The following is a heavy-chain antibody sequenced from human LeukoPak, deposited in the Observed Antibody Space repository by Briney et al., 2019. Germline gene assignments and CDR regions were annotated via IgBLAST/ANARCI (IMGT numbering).Heavy chain of an antibody. Sequence: GGSLRLSCAASGFTFSSYAMHWVRQAPGKGLEYVSAISSNGGSTYYANSVKGRFTISRDNSKNTLYLQMGSLRAEDMAVYYCARTVAGDAPFDYWGQGTLVTVSS. J-gene: IGHJ4*02. V-gene: IGHV3-64*01. CDR1: GFTFSSYA. CDR3: ARTVAGDAPFDY. D-gene: IGHD6-19*01. CDR2: ISSNGGST.